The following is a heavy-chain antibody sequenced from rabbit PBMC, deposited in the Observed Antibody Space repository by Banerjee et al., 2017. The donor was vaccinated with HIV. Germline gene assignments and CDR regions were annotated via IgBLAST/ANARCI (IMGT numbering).Heavy chain of an antibody. J-gene: IGHJ4*01. CDR2: IYAGSSDYT. V-gene: IGHV1S40*01. Sequence: QSLEESGGDLVKPGASLTLSCKASGFDFSSSYWICWVRQAPGKGLEWIACIYAGSSDYTYYASWAKGRFTISKTSSTTVTLQMTSLTAADTATYFCARDAGYAGGGYAFNFNLWGPGTLVTVS. D-gene: IGHD8-1*01. CDR3: ARDAGYAGGGYAFNFNL. CDR1: GFDFSSSYW.